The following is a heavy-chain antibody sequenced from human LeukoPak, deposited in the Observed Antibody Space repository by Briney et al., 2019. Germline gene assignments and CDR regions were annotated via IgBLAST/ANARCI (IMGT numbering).Heavy chain of an antibody. J-gene: IGHJ4*02. D-gene: IGHD2-21*02. CDR1: GFTFSSYT. CDR3: ARARGYCAADCSRYAFGY. Sequence: AGGSLRLSCAASGFTFSSYTMSWVHQAPGKGLEWVSTISNSGRNTFYTDSVKGRFTISRDNSKNTLYLQMNSLRAGDTAVYSCARARGYCAADCSRYAFGYWGQGTLVTVSS. CDR2: ISNSGRNT. V-gene: IGHV3-23*01.